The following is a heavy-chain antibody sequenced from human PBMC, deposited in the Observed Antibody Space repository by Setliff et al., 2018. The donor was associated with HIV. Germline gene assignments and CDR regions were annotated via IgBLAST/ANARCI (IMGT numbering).Heavy chain of an antibody. D-gene: IGHD7-27*01. V-gene: IGHV1-69*05. Sequence: GASVKVSCKASGGTFSNYGMSWVRQAPGQGLAWMGGIIPISGTANYAQKFQGRVTITTDESTSTAYMEVSRLRSDDTAVYYCARSKLGPTYYFDYWGQGTLVTVSS. CDR3: ARSKLGPTYYFDY. CDR1: GGTFSNYG. CDR2: IIPISGTA. J-gene: IGHJ4*02.